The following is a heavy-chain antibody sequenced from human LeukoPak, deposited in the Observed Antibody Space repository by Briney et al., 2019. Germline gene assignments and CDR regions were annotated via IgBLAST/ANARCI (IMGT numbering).Heavy chain of an antibody. D-gene: IGHD6-13*01. CDR3: ARDSSLIAAAGPNWFDP. J-gene: IGHJ5*02. CDR2: MNPNSGNT. V-gene: IGHV1-8*01. Sequence: ASVKVSCKASGYTFTSYDINWVRQATGQGLEWMGWMNPNSGNTGYAQKLQGRVTMTADTSTSTAYMELRSLRSDDTAVYYCARDSSLIAAAGPNWFDPWGQGTLVTVSS. CDR1: GYTFTSYD.